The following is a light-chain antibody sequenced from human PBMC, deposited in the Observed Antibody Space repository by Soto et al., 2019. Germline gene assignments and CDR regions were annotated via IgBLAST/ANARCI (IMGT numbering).Light chain of an antibody. V-gene: IGLV2-8*01. Sequence: QSVLTQPPSASGSPGQSVTISCTGTSSDVGGYNYVSWYQHHPGKAPKLMIYEVNKRPSGVPDRFSGSKSANTASLTVSGLQAEDEADYYCSSYAGSNNLVFGAGTKLTVL. CDR1: SSDVGGYNY. CDR3: SSYAGSNNLV. J-gene: IGLJ3*02. CDR2: EVN.